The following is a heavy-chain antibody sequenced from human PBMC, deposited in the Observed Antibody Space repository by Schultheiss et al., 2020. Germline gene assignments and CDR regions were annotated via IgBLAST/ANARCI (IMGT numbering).Heavy chain of an antibody. V-gene: IGHV4-59*12. CDR1: GGSISSYY. CDR2: IYYSGST. Sequence: SETLSLTCTVSGGSISSYYWGWIRQPPGKGLEWIGSIYYSGSTNYNPSLKSRVTISVDTSKNQFSLKLSSVTAADTAVYYCARGRAQYFDYWGQGTLVTVSS. J-gene: IGHJ4*02. CDR3: ARGRAQYFDY.